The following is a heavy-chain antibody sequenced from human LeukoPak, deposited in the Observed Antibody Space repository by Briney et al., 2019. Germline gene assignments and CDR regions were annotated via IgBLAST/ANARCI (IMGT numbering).Heavy chain of an antibody. CDR3: ARSTHRDSDAFDI. CDR2: ISAYNGNT. D-gene: IGHD2-2*01. Sequence: GASVKVSCKASGYTFTSYGISWVRQAPGQGLEWMGWISAYNGNTNYAQKLQGRVTMTTDTSTTTAYMGLRSLRSDDTAVYYCARSTHRDSDAFDIWGQGTMVTVSS. J-gene: IGHJ3*02. V-gene: IGHV1-18*01. CDR1: GYTFTSYG.